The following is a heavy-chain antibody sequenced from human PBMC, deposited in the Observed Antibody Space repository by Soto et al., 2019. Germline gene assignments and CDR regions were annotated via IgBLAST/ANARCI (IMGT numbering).Heavy chain of an antibody. V-gene: IGHV3-23*01. CDR1: GFTFSTYA. Sequence: SLRLSCAASGFTFSTYAMNWVRQAPGKGLEWVSAISGGGGTTYSADSVKGRVTISRDKSKNTLYLQLNSLRAEDTAVHYCAKVSLGALTFTDYYYYGLDVWGQGTTVTVSS. D-gene: IGHD1-26*01. J-gene: IGHJ6*02. CDR3: AKVSLGALTFTDYYYYGLDV. CDR2: ISGGGGTT.